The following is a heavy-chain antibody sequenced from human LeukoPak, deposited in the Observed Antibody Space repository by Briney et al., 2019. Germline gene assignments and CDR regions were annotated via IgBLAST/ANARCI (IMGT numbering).Heavy chain of an antibody. CDR2: ISYDGSNK. CDR1: GFTFSSYG. J-gene: IGHJ4*02. V-gene: IGHV3-30*18. Sequence: GGSLRLSCAASGFTFSSYGMHWVRQVPGKGLEWVAVISYDGSNKYYADSVKGRFTISRDNSKNTLYLQMNSLRAEDTAVYYCAKVIMKGGYSYGYDYWGQGTLVTVSS. D-gene: IGHD5-18*01. CDR3: AKVIMKGGYSYGYDY.